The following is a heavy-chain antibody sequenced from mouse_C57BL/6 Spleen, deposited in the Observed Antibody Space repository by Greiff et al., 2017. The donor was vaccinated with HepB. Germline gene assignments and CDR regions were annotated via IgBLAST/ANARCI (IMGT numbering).Heavy chain of an antibody. CDR1: GYTFTDYE. CDR2: IDPETGGT. V-gene: IGHV1-15*01. CDR3: TSGIYYGD. Sequence: QVQLQQSGAELVRPGASVTLSCKASGYTFTDYEMHWVKQTPVHGLEWIGAIDPETGGTAYNQKFKGKAILTADKSSSTAYMELRSLTSEDSAVYYCTSGIYYGDWGQGTLVTVSA. J-gene: IGHJ3*01. D-gene: IGHD2-1*01.